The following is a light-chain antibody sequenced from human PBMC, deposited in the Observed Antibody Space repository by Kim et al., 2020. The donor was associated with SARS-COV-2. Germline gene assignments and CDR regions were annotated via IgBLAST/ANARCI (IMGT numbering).Light chain of an antibody. J-gene: IGKJ2*01. CDR3: QQYNNWPYT. CDR2: GAS. Sequence: VSPGERVTLSGRAGQSVSSDLVWFQQKPGQAPRLFIYGASTRATGIPARFSGSGSGTEFTLTISSLQSEDFAVYYCQQYNNWPYTFGQGTKLEI. V-gene: IGKV3-15*01. CDR1: QSVSSD.